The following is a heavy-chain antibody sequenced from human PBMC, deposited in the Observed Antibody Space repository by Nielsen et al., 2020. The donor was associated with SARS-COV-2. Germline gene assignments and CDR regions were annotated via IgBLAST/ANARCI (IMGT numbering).Heavy chain of an antibody. CDR1: GGSIRSGDHY. V-gene: IGHV4-31*03. J-gene: IGHJ2*01. CDR2: IYYNGDT. D-gene: IGHD5-24*01. Sequence: SETLSLTCTVSGGSIRSGDHYGSWIRQHPGKGLAWIAYIYYNGDTHCNPSLKSRVSISVDTSKNQFSLTLRSVTAADTAVYYCAGDEDDYTKVRYFDFCGRGTLVTVPS. CDR3: AGDEDDYTKVRYFDF.